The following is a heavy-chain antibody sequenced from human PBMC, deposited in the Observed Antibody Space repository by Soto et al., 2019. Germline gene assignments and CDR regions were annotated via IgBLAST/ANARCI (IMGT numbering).Heavy chain of an antibody. V-gene: IGHV3-30-3*01. CDR2: ILYDGSNK. CDR3: ERDLQHGDYANWFDP. Sequence: GGSLRLSCAASGFTFSSYAMYWVRQAPGKGLEWAAIILYDGSNKYYADSVKGRFTISRDNSKNTLYLQMNSLRAEDTAVYYCERDLQHGDYANWFDPWGQGTLVTVSS. J-gene: IGHJ5*02. D-gene: IGHD4-17*01. CDR1: GFTFSSYA.